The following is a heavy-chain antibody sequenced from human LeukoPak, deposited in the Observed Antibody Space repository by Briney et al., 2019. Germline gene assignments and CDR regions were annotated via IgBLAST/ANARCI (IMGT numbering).Heavy chain of an antibody. D-gene: IGHD1-14*01. J-gene: IGHJ6*03. CDR3: ARAAEAIDYYYYYYMDV. Sequence: SETLSLTCTVSGGSISSYYWSWIRQPPGKGLEWIGYIYYSGSTNYNPSLKSRVTISVDTSKNQFSLKLSSVTAADTAVYYCARAAEAIDYYYYYYMDVWGKGTTVTVSS. CDR2: IYYSGST. CDR1: GGSISSYY. V-gene: IGHV4-59*01.